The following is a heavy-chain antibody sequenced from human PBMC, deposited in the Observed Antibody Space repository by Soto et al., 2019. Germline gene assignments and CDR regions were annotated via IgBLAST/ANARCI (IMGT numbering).Heavy chain of an antibody. D-gene: IGHD6-13*01. CDR3: ARDQYIGVAADKGWFDP. Sequence: QVQLVESGGGVVQPGRSLRLSCAASEFTFSSYGMHWARQAPGKGLEWVAVIWYDGSNKYYADSVKGRFTISRDNSKNTLYLQMNSLRAEDTAVYYCARDQYIGVAADKGWFDPWGQGTLVTVSS. V-gene: IGHV3-33*01. J-gene: IGHJ5*02. CDR1: EFTFSSYG. CDR2: IWYDGSNK.